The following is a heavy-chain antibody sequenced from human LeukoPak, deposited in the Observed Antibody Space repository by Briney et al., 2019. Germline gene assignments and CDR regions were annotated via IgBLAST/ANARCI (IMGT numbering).Heavy chain of an antibody. V-gene: IGHV4-30-4*07. CDR1: GGSISSGGYS. D-gene: IGHD1-26*01. J-gene: IGHJ4*02. Sequence: SETLSLTCAVSGGSISSGGYSWSWIRQPPGKGLEWIGYIYYSGSTYYNPSLKSRVTISVDTSKNQFSLKLSSVTAADTAVYYCARDRGSQGNYWGQGTLVTVSS. CDR2: IYYSGST. CDR3: ARDRGSQGNY.